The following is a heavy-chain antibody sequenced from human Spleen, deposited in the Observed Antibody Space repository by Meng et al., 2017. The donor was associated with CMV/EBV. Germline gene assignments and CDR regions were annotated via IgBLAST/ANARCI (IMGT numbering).Heavy chain of an antibody. Sequence: ASVKVSCKASGYAFTTYGITWLRQAPGQRLECLGWISGYNGDTDYAQKLQGRFTMTRDTSTRTAYMELRSLRSDDTAVYYCAGSVEMTTIYDYWGQGTLVTVSS. J-gene: IGHJ4*02. CDR1: GYAFTTYG. V-gene: IGHV1-18*01. CDR3: AGSVEMTTIYDY. D-gene: IGHD5-24*01. CDR2: ISGYNGDT.